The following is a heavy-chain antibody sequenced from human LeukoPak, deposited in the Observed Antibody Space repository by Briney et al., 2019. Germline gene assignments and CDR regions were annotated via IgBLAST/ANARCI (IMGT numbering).Heavy chain of an antibody. V-gene: IGHV4-4*02. Sequence: PSETLSLTCAASGGSISSSNWWSWVRQPPGKGLEWIGEIYHSGSTNYNPSLKSRVTISVDKSKNQFSLKLSSVTAADTAVYYCARNGDCLSSSCLNWFDPWGQGTLVTVSS. D-gene: IGHD6-13*01. CDR2: IYHSGST. J-gene: IGHJ5*02. CDR1: GGSISSSNW. CDR3: ARNGDCLSSSCLNWFDP.